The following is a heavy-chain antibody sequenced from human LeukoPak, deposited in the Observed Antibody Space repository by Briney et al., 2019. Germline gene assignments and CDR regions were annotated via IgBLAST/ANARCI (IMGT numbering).Heavy chain of an antibody. CDR1: GFTVSSNS. Sequence: GGSLRLSCAASGFTVSSNSWSWVRQAPGKGLEWVSFIYSGGNTHYSDSVKGRFTLSRDNSKDTLYLQMNSLRAEDTAIYYCARRAGEYSHPYDYWGQGTLVTVSS. J-gene: IGHJ4*02. CDR3: ARRAGEYSHPYDY. CDR2: IYSGGNT. D-gene: IGHD2-15*01. V-gene: IGHV3-53*01.